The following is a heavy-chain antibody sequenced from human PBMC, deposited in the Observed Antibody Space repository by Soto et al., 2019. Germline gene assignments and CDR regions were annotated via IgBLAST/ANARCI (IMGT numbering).Heavy chain of an antibody. CDR1: EGSISSRGYS. V-gene: IGHV4-30-2*01. CDR2: IYHSGST. J-gene: IGHJ5*01. CDR3: ARGGVLRYFDWFGS. Sequence: FLMLSVRCGVAEGSISSRGYSWSWKRQPPGKGLEWIGYIYHSGSTYYNPSLKSRVTISVDRSKNQFSLKLSSVTAADTAVYYCARGGVLRYFDWFGSWGQGTLVTVSS. D-gene: IGHD3-9*01.